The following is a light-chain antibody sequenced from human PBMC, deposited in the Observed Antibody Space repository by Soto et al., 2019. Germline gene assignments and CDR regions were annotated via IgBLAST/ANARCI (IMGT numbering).Light chain of an antibody. Sequence: EIVLTQSPGILSLSPGDRATLSCRASQSVAYTYLAWYQQKPAQAPRLLIYGASNRATGIPDRFSGGGSGTDFTLTISRLEPEDFAVYFCQQYGSSPRTFGQGTKVEMK. CDR2: GAS. V-gene: IGKV3-20*01. CDR1: QSVAYTY. J-gene: IGKJ1*01. CDR3: QQYGSSPRT.